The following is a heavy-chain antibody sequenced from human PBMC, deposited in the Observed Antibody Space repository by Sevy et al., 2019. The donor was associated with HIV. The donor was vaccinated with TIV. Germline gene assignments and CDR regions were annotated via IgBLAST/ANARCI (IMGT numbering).Heavy chain of an antibody. CDR3: ASGDLSTVWPDDY. CDR1: GFIFGDHV. Sequence: GGSLRLSCAASGFIFGDHVIHWVRQAPGKGLEWVACIWYDGSKKYYADSVKGRFTISRDNSKNTLYLEMNNLRVEDKGLYYCASGDLSTVWPDDYWGQGTLVTVSS. V-gene: IGHV3-33*01. D-gene: IGHD4-17*01. CDR2: IWYDGSKK. J-gene: IGHJ4*02.